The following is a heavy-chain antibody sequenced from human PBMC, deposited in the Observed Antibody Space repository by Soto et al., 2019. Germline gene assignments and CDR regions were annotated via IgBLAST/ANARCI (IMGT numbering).Heavy chain of an antibody. Sequence: SETLSLTCTVSGGSISSYYWSWIRQPPGKGLEWIGYIYYSGSTNYNPSLKSRVTISVDTSKNQFSLKLSSVTAADTAVYYCARAEIRYFDWLSTYWFDPWGQGTLVTVSS. J-gene: IGHJ5*02. D-gene: IGHD3-9*01. CDR3: ARAEIRYFDWLSTYWFDP. V-gene: IGHV4-59*01. CDR2: IYYSGST. CDR1: GGSISSYY.